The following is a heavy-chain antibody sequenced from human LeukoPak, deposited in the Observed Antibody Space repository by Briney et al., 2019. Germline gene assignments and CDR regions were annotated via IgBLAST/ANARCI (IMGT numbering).Heavy chain of an antibody. J-gene: IGHJ3*02. CDR1: GYSISSGYY. CDR3: ARVLGYCSSTSCFHAFDI. Sequence: PSETLPLTCAVSGYSISSGYYWGWIRQPPGKGLEWIGSIYHSGSTYYNPSLKSRVTISVDTSKNQFSLKLSSVTAADTAVYYCARVLGYCSSTSCFHAFDIWGQGTMVTVST. V-gene: IGHV4-38-2*01. CDR2: IYHSGST. D-gene: IGHD2-2*01.